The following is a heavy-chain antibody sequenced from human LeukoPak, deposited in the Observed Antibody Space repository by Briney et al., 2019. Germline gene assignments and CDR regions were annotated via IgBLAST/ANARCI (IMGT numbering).Heavy chain of an antibody. Sequence: ASVKVSCKASGYTFTSYGISWVRQAPGQRLEWMGWINAGNGNTKYSQKFQGRVTITRDTSASTAYMELSSLRSEDTAVYYCARESYGYYFDYWGQGTLVTVSS. CDR2: INAGNGNT. CDR1: GYTFTSYG. CDR3: ARESYGYYFDY. D-gene: IGHD3-10*01. V-gene: IGHV1-3*01. J-gene: IGHJ4*02.